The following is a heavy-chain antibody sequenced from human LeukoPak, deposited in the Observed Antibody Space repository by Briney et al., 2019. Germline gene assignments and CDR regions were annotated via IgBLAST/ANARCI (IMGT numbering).Heavy chain of an antibody. D-gene: IGHD3-10*01. V-gene: IGHV4-39*07. J-gene: IGHJ4*02. CDR2: IYYSGST. Sequence: PSETLSLTCTVSGGPISSSSDYWRRIPQPPGKVQEWIGIIYYSGSTYYNPSLTSRVTISVDTSTNQFSLKLSSVTAAATDVYYCASGPPAYYLVLFDYWGQGTLVTVSS. CDR3: ASGPPAYYLVLFDY. CDR1: GGPISSSSDY.